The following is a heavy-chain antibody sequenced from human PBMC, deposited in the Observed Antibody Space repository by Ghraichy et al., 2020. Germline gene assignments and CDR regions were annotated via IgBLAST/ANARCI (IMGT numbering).Heavy chain of an antibody. J-gene: IGHJ6*03. CDR3: ARGPRRGIAARPGVRDYYYYMDV. Sequence: SETLSLTCAVYGGSFSGYYWSCIRQPPGQGMEWIGEINHSGSTNYNPSLKSRVTISVDTSKTQFSLKLGSVTAADTAVYYCARGPRRGIAARPGVRDYYYYMDVWGKGTTVTVSS. D-gene: IGHD6-6*01. V-gene: IGHV4-34*01. CDR1: GGSFSGYY. CDR2: INHSGST.